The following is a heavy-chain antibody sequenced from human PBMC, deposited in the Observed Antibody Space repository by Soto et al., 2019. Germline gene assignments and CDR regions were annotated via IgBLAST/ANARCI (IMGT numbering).Heavy chain of an antibody. CDR3: ARALDYDFWGGRNWFDP. Sequence: QVQLQQSGPGLLKPSETLSLTCSVSGGSITDNYWTWIRQSPGKGLEWVGYIYYTGITNYNPSLKQRGTISLDRSKNQFSLKLDSVTAADTAGYYCARALDYDFWGGRNWFDPWGQGTLVTVSS. D-gene: IGHD3-3*01. J-gene: IGHJ5*02. V-gene: IGHV4-59*01. CDR2: IYYTGIT. CDR1: GGSITDNY.